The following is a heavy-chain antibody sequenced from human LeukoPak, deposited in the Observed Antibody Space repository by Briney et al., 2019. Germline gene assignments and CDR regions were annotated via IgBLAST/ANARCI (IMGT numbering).Heavy chain of an antibody. CDR3: AREGVDTAMVDWDY. V-gene: IGHV3-7*01. D-gene: IGHD5-18*01. Sequence: GGSLRLSCAASGFTFSSYWMSWVRQAPGKGLEWVANIKQDGSEKYYVDSVKGRFTISRDNAKNPLYLQMNSLRAEDTAVYYCAREGVDTAMVDWDYWGQGTLVTVSS. CDR2: IKQDGSEK. CDR1: GFTFSSYW. J-gene: IGHJ4*02.